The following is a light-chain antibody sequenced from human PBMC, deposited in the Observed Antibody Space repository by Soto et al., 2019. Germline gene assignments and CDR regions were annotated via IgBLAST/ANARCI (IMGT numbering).Light chain of an antibody. CDR2: GAS. V-gene: IGKV3-20*01. Sequence: EIVLTQSPGTLSLSPGEGATLSCRASQAVSSNFLAWYQQKPGQAPRLLIYGASSRATGIPDRFSGSGSGTDFTLTISRLEPEDFAMYYCQQYGSSPFTFGPGTKVDIK. J-gene: IGKJ3*01. CDR1: QAVSSNF. CDR3: QQYGSSPFT.